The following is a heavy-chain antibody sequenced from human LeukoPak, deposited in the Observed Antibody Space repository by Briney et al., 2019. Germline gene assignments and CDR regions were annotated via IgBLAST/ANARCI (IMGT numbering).Heavy chain of an antibody. V-gene: IGHV4-39*01. D-gene: IGHD3-10*01. CDR3: ALYGSGGVY. CDR2: IYYSGST. CDR1: GGSSSSSSYY. Sequence: KASETLSLTCTVSGGSSSSSSYYWGWIRQPPGKGLEWIGSIYYSGSTYYNPSLKSRVTISVDTSKNQFSLKLSSVTAADTAVYYCALYGSGGVYWGQGTLVTVSS. J-gene: IGHJ4*02.